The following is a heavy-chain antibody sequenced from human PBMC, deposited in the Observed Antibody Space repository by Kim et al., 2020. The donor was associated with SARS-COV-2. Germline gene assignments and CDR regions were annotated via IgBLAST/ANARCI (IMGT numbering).Heavy chain of an antibody. CDR2: IKQDGSEK. Sequence: GGSLRLSCAASGFTFSSYWMSWVRQAPGKGLEWVANIKQDGSEKYYVDSVKGRFTISRDNAKNSLYLQMNSLRAEDTAVYYCATYVLLWFGESPGGDYWGQGTLVTVSS. V-gene: IGHV3-7*03. D-gene: IGHD3-10*01. CDR3: ATYVLLWFGESPGGDY. CDR1: GFTFSSYW. J-gene: IGHJ4*02.